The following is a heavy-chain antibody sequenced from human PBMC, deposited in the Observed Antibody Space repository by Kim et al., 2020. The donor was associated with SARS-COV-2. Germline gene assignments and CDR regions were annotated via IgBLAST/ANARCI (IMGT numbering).Heavy chain of an antibody. Sequence: YYNPSLKSRATISVDMSKNQFSLKLRSVTAADTAVYYCARREIRGTRFDYWGQGTLVTVSS. V-gene: IGHV4-39*01. J-gene: IGHJ4*02. CDR3: ARREIRGTRFDY. D-gene: IGHD3-10*01.